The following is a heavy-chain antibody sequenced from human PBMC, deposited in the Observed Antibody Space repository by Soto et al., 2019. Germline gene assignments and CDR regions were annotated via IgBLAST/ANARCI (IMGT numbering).Heavy chain of an antibody. CDR3: ARSIDSYGNWFDP. V-gene: IGHV1-2*04. CDR2: INPNSGGT. J-gene: IGHJ5*02. Sequence: QVQLVQSGAEVKKPGASVKVSCKASGYTFTGYYMHWVRQAPGQGLEWMGWINPNSGGTNYAQKFQGWVTMTRDTSISTAYMEVSRLRSDDTAVYYCARSIDSYGNWFDPWGQGTLVTVSS. D-gene: IGHD5-18*01. CDR1: GYTFTGYY.